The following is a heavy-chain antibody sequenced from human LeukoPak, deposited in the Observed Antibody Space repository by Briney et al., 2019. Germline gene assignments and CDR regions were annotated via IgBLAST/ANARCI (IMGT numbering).Heavy chain of an antibody. V-gene: IGHV1-18*01. CDR2: ISAYNGKT. J-gene: IGHJ4*02. CDR3: ARTNLDCKNGVCYDY. Sequence: ASVKVSCKASDYTFTNYGVSWVRQAPGQGLEWTGWISAYNGKTYYAQKFQGRVTVTTDTSTSTDYMDLRSLRSDDTAVYYCARTNLDCKNGVCYDYWGQGTPVTVSS. D-gene: IGHD2-8*01. CDR1: DYTFTNYG.